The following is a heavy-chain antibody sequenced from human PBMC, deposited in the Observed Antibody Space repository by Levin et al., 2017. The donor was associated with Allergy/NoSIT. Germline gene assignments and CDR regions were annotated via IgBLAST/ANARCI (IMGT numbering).Heavy chain of an antibody. D-gene: IGHD6-13*01. Sequence: GESLKISCKASGYTFTSYGISWVRQAPGQGLEWMGWISAYNGNTNYAQKLQGRVTMTTDTSTSTAYMELRSLRSDDTAVYYCARDGGAAGSNWFDPWGQGTLVTVSS. CDR3: ARDGGAAGSNWFDP. CDR1: GYTFTSYG. CDR2: ISAYNGNT. V-gene: IGHV1-18*01. J-gene: IGHJ5*02.